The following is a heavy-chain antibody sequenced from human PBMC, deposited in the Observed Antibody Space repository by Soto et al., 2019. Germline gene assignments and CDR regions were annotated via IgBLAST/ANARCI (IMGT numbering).Heavy chain of an antibody. J-gene: IGHJ5*02. D-gene: IGHD6-19*01. CDR1: NDSIRSGTYY. CDR3: ATGRSDSGWFDP. V-gene: IGHV4-39*01. Sequence: SETLSLTCTVSNDSIRSGTYYWAWIRQPPGRGLEWMGSLSYLGTTDYNPSLKSRVTISKDASKNQFSLKLTSVTAADTAVYYCATGRSDSGWFDPWGQGTLVTVSS. CDR2: LSYLGTT.